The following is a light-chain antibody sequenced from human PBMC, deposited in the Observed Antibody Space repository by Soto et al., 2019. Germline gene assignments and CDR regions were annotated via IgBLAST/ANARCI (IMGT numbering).Light chain of an antibody. J-gene: IGLJ1*01. CDR3: CSYAGSYYYV. Sequence: QSVLTQPRSVSGSPGQSVTISCSGTSSDVGGYDYVSWYQHHPGKAPKLMIYDVSKRPSGVRDRFSGSKSGSTASLTISGLQAEDEADYYCCSYAGSYYYVFGTGTKVTVL. V-gene: IGLV2-11*01. CDR2: DVS. CDR1: SSDVGGYDY.